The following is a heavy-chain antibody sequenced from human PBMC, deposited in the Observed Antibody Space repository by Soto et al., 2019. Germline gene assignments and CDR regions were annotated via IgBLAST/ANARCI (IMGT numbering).Heavy chain of an antibody. V-gene: IGHV4-39*01. Sequence: PSETLSLTCTVSGGSISSSSYYWGLIRQPPGKGLEWIGSIYYSGSTYYNPSLKSRVTISVDTSKNQFSLKLSSVTAADTAVYYCARTSHGTMGFDYSGQGTLVTVSS. D-gene: IGHD3-10*01. CDR1: GGSISSSSYY. J-gene: IGHJ4*02. CDR3: ARTSHGTMGFDY. CDR2: IYYSGST.